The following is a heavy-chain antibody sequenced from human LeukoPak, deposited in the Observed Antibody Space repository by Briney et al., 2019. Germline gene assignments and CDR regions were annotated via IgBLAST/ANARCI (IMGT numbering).Heavy chain of an antibody. Sequence: ASVKVSCKASGGTFSSYAISWVRQAPGQGLEWMGWINPNSGGTNYAQKFQGRVTMTRDTSISTAYMELSRLRSDDTAVYYCARVPYYYDSSGYFAGVGYMDVWGKGTTVTVSS. CDR1: GGTFSSYA. J-gene: IGHJ6*03. CDR3: ARVPYYYDSSGYFAGVGYMDV. CDR2: INPNSGGT. V-gene: IGHV1-2*02. D-gene: IGHD3-22*01.